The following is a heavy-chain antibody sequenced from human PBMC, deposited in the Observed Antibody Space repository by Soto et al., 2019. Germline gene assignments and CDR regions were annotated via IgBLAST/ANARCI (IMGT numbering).Heavy chain of an antibody. J-gene: IGHJ6*02. V-gene: IGHV4-59*01. Sequence: SETLSLTCTVSGGSISSYYWSWIRQPPGKGLEWIGYIYYSGSTNYNPSLKSRVTISVDTSKNQFSLKLSSVTAADTAVYYCAGSEVVVAASRNYYYYGMDVWGQGTTVTGTS. CDR3: AGSEVVVAASRNYYYYGMDV. D-gene: IGHD2-15*01. CDR2: IYYSGST. CDR1: GGSISSYY.